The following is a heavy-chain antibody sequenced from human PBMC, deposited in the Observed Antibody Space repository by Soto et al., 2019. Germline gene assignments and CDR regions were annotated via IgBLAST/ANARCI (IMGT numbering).Heavy chain of an antibody. CDR3: ASDSPVLRYFDWLPRPYYYYYGMDV. CDR1: GFTVSSNY. J-gene: IGHJ6*02. Sequence: PWGSLRLSCAASGFTVSSNYMSWVRQAPGKGLEWVSVIYSGGSTYYADSVKGRFTISRDNSKNTLYLQMNSLRAEDTAVYYCASDSPVLRYFDWLPRPYYYYYGMDVWGQGTTVTVSS. CDR2: IYSGGST. D-gene: IGHD3-9*01. V-gene: IGHV3-53*01.